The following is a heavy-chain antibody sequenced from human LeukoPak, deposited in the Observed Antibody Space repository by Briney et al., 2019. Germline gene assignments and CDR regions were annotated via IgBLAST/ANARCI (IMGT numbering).Heavy chain of an antibody. J-gene: IGHJ4*02. CDR1: GFTFSSYG. V-gene: IGHV3-30*19. CDR3: AATLWFGELFRHFDY. Sequence: GGSLRLSCAASGFTFSSYGMHWVRQAPGKGLEWVAVISYDGSNKYYADSVKGRFTISRDNSKNTLYLQMNSLRAEDTAVYYCAATLWFGELFRHFDYWGQGTLVTVSS. D-gene: IGHD3-10*01. CDR2: ISYDGSNK.